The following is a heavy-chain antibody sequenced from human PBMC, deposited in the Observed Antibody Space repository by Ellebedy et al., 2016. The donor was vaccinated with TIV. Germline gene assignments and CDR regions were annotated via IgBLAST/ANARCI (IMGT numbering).Heavy chain of an antibody. J-gene: IGHJ4*02. CDR2: ISGTGDNT. V-gene: IGHV3-23*01. CDR3: AKRSQFTRISCFDY. D-gene: IGHD2-15*01. CDR1: GFTFSSYG. Sequence: GESLKISCVASGFTFSSYGMSWVRQAPGKGLEWVSHISGTGDNTDYADSVKGRFTVSRDNSKNTLSLQMNSLRADDTAVYYCAKRSQFTRISCFDYWGQGTLVTVSS.